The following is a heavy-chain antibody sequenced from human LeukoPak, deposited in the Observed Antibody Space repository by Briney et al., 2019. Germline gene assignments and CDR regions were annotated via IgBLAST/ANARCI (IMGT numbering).Heavy chain of an antibody. CDR1: GGTFSSYA. CDR3: ASQSGISTAGMFY. J-gene: IGHJ4*02. V-gene: IGHV7-4-1*02. D-gene: IGHD6-13*01. CDR2: INTNTGNP. Sequence: GSSVKVSCKASGGTFSSYAISWVRQAPGQGLEWMGWINTNTGNPTYAQGFTGRFVFSLDTSVSTAYLQISSLKAEDTAVYYCASQSGISTAGMFYWGQGTLVTVSS.